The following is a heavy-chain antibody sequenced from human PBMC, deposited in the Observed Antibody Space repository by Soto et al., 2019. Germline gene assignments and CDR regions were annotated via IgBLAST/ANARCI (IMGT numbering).Heavy chain of an antibody. J-gene: IGHJ4*02. CDR3: ANSKTAMVKFSY. CDR2: ISGSGGST. D-gene: IGHD5-18*01. Sequence: GGSLRLSCAASGFTFSSYAMSWVRQAPGKGLEWVSAISGSGGSTYYADSVKGRFTISRDNSKNTLYLQMNSLRAEDTAVYYCANSKTAMVKFSYWGQGTLVTVSS. CDR1: GFTFSSYA. V-gene: IGHV3-23*01.